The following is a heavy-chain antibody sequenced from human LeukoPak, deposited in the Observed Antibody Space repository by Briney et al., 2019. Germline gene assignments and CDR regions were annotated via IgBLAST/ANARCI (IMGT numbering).Heavy chain of an antibody. D-gene: IGHD4-17*01. CDR2: ISGSGGST. CDR3: APHRQYGDYLDY. V-gene: IGHV3-23*01. Sequence: GGSLRLSCAASRFTFSSYGMSWVRQAPGKGLEWVSAISGSGGSTYYADSVKGRFTISRDNSKNTLYLQMNSLRAEDTAVYYCAPHRQYGDYLDYWGQGTLVTVTS. J-gene: IGHJ4*02. CDR1: RFTFSSYG.